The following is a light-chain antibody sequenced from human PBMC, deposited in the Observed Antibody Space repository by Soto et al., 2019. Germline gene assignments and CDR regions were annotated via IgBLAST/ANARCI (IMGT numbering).Light chain of an antibody. CDR1: QSISNY. J-gene: IGKJ4*01. Sequence: DMEMTQSPSSLSASVGDRVTITCRASQSISNYLNWYQHKPGKVPKLLIYAAASLQSGVPTRFSGSGSGTHFTLTINSLQPDDFATYYCQQSYGTPLTFGGGTKIEIK. CDR3: QQSYGTPLT. V-gene: IGKV1-39*01. CDR2: AAA.